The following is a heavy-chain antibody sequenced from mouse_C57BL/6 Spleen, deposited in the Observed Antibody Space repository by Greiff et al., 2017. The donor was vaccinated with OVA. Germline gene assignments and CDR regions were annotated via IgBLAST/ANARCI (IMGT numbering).Heavy chain of an antibody. D-gene: IGHD2-1*01. J-gene: IGHJ3*01. Sequence: EVMLVESGGDLVKPGGSLKLSCAASGFTFSSYGMSWVRQTPDKRLEWVATISSGGSYTYYPDSVKGRFTISRDNAKNTLYLQMSSLKSEDTAMYYCAREGYYGNYVAYWGQGTLVTVSA. CDR1: GFTFSSYG. CDR2: ISSGGSYT. V-gene: IGHV5-6*01. CDR3: AREGYYGNYVAY.